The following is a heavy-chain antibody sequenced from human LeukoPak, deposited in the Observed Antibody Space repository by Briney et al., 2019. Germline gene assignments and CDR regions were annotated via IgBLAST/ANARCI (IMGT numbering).Heavy chain of an antibody. CDR1: GFTFISYA. Sequence: GGSLRLSCAASGFTFISYAMTWVRQAPGKGLEWVSSISVIGGTTYYADSVKGRFTISRDNAKNTLYLQMSSLRADDTAVYYCSTSPATGDNYWGQGTLVAVSS. J-gene: IGHJ4*02. V-gene: IGHV3-23*01. CDR3: STSPATGDNY. CDR2: ISVIGGTT. D-gene: IGHD7-27*01.